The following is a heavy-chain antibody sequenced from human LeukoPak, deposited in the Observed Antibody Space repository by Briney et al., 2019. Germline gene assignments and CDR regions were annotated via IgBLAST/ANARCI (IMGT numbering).Heavy chain of an antibody. CDR3: ARDKQHLATYFDY. D-gene: IGHD6-13*01. CDR2: ISSSSTTI. J-gene: IGHJ4*02. Sequence: GGSLRLSCAASGFTFSSYSMIWVRQAPGKGPEWLSYISSSSTTIYYADSVKGRFIISRDNAKDSLFLQLSSLRAEDTALYYCARDKQHLATYFDYWGQGTLVTVSS. V-gene: IGHV3-48*01. CDR1: GFTFSSYS.